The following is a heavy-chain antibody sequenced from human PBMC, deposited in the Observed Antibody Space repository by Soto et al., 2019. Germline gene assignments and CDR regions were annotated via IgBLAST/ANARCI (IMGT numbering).Heavy chain of an antibody. CDR3: AIGLAYCGGDCYAHFDL. D-gene: IGHD2-21*02. V-gene: IGHV3-30*03. Sequence: QVQLVESGGGVVQPGRSLRLSCAASGFTFSSYGMHWVRQAPGKGLEWVAVISYDGSNKYYADSVKGRFTISRDNSKNTVYLQMNSLRAEDTAVYYCAIGLAYCGGDCYAHFDLWGRGSLVIVSS. CDR2: ISYDGSNK. CDR1: GFTFSSYG. J-gene: IGHJ2*01.